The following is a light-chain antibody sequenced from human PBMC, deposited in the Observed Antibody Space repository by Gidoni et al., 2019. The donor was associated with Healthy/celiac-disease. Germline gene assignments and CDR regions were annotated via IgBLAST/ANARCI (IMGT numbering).Light chain of an antibody. Sequence: QSALTQPRSVSGSPGQSVTISCTGTSSDVGGYNYVSWYQQHPGKAPKLMIYAVSKRPSVVPDRFSGPKSGNTASLTISGLQAEDEADYYCCSYAGSYTFVVFGGGTKLTVL. V-gene: IGLV2-11*01. CDR3: CSYAGSYTFVV. CDR1: SSDVGGYNY. J-gene: IGLJ2*01. CDR2: AVS.